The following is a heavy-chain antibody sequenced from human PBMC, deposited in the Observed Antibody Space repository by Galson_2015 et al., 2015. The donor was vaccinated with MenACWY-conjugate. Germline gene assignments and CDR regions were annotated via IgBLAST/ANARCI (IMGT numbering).Heavy chain of an antibody. D-gene: IGHD3-16*02. CDR2: ISYSGST. CDR3: ARDNTATVIDYGTDV. V-gene: IGHV4-59*01. Sequence: SETLSLTCTVSGDSISGYFWSWIRQPPGKGLEWIGYISYSGSTKYNPSLKSRVTISVDTSRNQFSLRLTSVTAADTALYYCARDNTATVIDYGTDVWGQGTTVT. J-gene: IGHJ6*02. CDR1: GDSISGYF.